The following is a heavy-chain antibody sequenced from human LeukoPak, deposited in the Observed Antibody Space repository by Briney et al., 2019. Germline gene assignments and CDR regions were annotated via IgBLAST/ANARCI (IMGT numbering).Heavy chain of an antibody. J-gene: IGHJ4*02. CDR1: GFTFSSYA. V-gene: IGHV3-23*01. CDR2: ISGSGGRT. D-gene: IGHD1-26*01. CDR3: AKRLVGATADY. Sequence: PGASLRLSCVASGFTFSSYAMSWVRQAPGKGLEWVSAISGSGGRTYYADSVKGRFTISRDNSKNTLYLQMNSPRAEDTAVYYCAKRLVGATADYWGQGTLVTVSS.